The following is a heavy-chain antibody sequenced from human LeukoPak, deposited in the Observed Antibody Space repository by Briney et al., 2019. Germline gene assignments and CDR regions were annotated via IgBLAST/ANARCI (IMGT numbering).Heavy chain of an antibody. CDR1: GYTLTELS. CDR3: ATNVVAATHGYYYGMDV. D-gene: IGHD2-15*01. CDR2: FDPEDGET. J-gene: IGHJ6*02. V-gene: IGHV1-24*01. Sequence: ASVKVSCKVSGYTLTELSMHWVRQAPGKGLEWMGGFDPEDGETIYAQKFQGRVTMTEDTSTDTAYLELSSLRSEDTAVYYCATNVVAATHGYYYGMDVWGQGTTVTVSS.